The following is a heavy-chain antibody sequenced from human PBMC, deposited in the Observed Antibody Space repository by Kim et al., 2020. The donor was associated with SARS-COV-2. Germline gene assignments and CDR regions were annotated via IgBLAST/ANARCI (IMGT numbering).Heavy chain of an antibody. CDR2: IKQDGSEK. J-gene: IGHJ6*02. V-gene: IGHV3-7*03. D-gene: IGHD2-21*01. CDR1: GFTFSSYW. Sequence: GGSLRLSCAASGFTFSSYWMSWVRQAPGKGLEWVANIKQDGSEKYYVDSVKGRFTISRDNAKNSLYLQMNSLRAEDTAVYYCARREIGGSRKYCGGECPRYYYGMDVWGQGTTVTVSS. CDR3: ARREIGGSRKYCGGECPRYYYGMDV.